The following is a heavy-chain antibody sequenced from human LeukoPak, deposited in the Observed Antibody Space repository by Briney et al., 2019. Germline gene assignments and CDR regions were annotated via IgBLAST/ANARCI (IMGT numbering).Heavy chain of an antibody. CDR2: ISGSGGST. V-gene: IGHV3-23*01. Sequence: GGSLRLSCAASGFTFSSYAMSWVRQAPGKGLEWVSAISGSGGSTYYADSVKGRFTISRDNSKNTLYLQMNSLRAEDTAVYYCAKAGYYYDSSGYYPSWGQGTLVTVSS. CDR3: AKAGYYYDSSGYYPS. D-gene: IGHD3-22*01. CDR1: GFTFSSYA. J-gene: IGHJ5*02.